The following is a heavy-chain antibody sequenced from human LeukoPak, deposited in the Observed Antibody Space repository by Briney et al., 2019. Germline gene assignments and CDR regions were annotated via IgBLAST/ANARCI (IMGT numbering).Heavy chain of an antibody. J-gene: IGHJ4*02. CDR2: ISSSSSYI. Sequence: GGSLRLSCAASGFTFSSYSMNWVRQAPGKGLEWVSSISSSSSYIYYADSVKGRFTISRDNAKNSLYLQMNSLRAEDTAMYYCARDDPSPGYSSGWPYFDYWGQGTLVTVSS. CDR3: ARDDPSPGYSSGWPYFDY. CDR1: GFTFSSYS. D-gene: IGHD6-19*01. V-gene: IGHV3-21*01.